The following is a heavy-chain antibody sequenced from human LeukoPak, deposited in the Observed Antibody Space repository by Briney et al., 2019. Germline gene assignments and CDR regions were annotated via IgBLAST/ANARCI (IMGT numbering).Heavy chain of an antibody. D-gene: IGHD5-12*01. V-gene: IGHV4-4*08. CDR3: ARGGYDPLDY. Sequence: SETLSLTCTVSGGSISSYYWSWIRQPPGKGLEWIGYIYTSGSTNYNPSLKSRVTMSVDTSKNQFSLKLSSVTAADTAVYYCARGGYDPLDYWGQGTLVTVSS. CDR1: GGSISSYY. J-gene: IGHJ4*02. CDR2: IYTSGST.